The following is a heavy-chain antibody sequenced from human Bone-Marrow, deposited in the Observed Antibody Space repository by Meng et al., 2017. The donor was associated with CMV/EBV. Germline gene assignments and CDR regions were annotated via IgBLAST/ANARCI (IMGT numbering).Heavy chain of an antibody. D-gene: IGHD2-15*01. V-gene: IGHV3-74*01. CDR1: GFTFINHA. Sequence: GESLKISCEASGFTFINHAMSWVRQVPGKGLVWVSRINSDGSSTSYADSVKGRFTISRDNAKNTLYLQMNSLRAEDTAVYYCAGGYCSGGSCYILDYWGQGTLVTVSS. J-gene: IGHJ4*02. CDR3: AGGYCSGGSCYILDY. CDR2: INSDGSST.